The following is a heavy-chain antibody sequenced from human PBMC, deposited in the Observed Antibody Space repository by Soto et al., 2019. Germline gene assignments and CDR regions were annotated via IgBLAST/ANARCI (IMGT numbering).Heavy chain of an antibody. CDR2: ISAYNGNT. J-gene: IGHJ6*02. Sequence: QIQLVQSGGEVKKPGASVKVSCKSSGYKFISHSITWVRQAPGQGLEWMGRISAYNGNTNYAQKRQGRVNMTTDTSTNTAYMELRSLRSDDTAVYYCARGAFCGGAPGCRDMDVWGPGTTVTVSS. V-gene: IGHV1-18*01. CDR3: ARGAFCGGAPGCRDMDV. D-gene: IGHD2-21*01. CDR1: GYKFISHS.